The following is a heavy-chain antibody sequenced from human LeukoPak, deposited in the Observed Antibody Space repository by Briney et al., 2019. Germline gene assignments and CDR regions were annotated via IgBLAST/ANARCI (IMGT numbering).Heavy chain of an antibody. V-gene: IGHV4-4*07. Sequence: SETLSLTCTVSGGSISSYYWSWIRQPPRKGLEWIGRIYTSGSTNYNPSLKSRVTMSVDTSKNQFSLKLSSVTAADTAVYYCARTTLWFGELAEYFQHWGQGTLVTVSS. D-gene: IGHD3-10*01. CDR2: IYTSGST. CDR1: GGSISSYY. CDR3: ARTTLWFGELAEYFQH. J-gene: IGHJ1*01.